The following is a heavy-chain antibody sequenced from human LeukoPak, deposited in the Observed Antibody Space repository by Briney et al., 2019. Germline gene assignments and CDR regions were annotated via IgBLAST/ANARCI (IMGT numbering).Heavy chain of an antibody. CDR3: APRPADDHGDSPVAY. CDR1: SASISGYY. CDR2: IYHSGST. Sequence: SETLSLTCTVSSASISGYYWRWIRQPPGKGLEWIGYIYHSGSTNYHPSLKRRVTIPVDASQNQTSRMLGSVPPADTAVYYCAPRPADDHGDSPVAYWRQGALVSVPP. D-gene: IGHD4-17*01. V-gene: IGHV4-59*08. J-gene: IGHJ4*02.